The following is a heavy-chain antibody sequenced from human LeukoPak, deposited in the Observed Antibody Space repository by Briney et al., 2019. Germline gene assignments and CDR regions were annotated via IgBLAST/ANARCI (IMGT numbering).Heavy chain of an antibody. J-gene: IGHJ6*02. D-gene: IGHD3-10*02. V-gene: IGHV3-43*02. CDR1: GFNFYDYA. CDR3: AKGRGGPGVVRGLSSPTDVYGFDV. CDR2: ISGDGAGT. Sequence: GGSLRLSCAASGFNFYDYAMQWVRQRRGKGLEFVSLISGDGAGTYYAGSVEGRFTTSRDNSKDSLYLQLNSLRTEDTALYYCAKGRGGPGVVRGLSSPTDVYGFDVWGQGTTVTVSS.